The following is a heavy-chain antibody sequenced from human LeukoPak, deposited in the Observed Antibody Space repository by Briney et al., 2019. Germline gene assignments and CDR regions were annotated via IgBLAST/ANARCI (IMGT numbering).Heavy chain of an antibody. D-gene: IGHD2-21*01. Sequence: GGSLRLSCAVSGLSFSRNWMHWVRQAPGKGLVWVSRISGDGSSTNYADSVKGRFTISRDNVKNTLYPQMNSLRAEDTAVYYCARLILDHQQTFDYWGQGTLVTVSS. CDR2: ISGDGSST. CDR1: GLSFSRNW. J-gene: IGHJ4*02. CDR3: ARLILDHQQTFDY. V-gene: IGHV3-74*01.